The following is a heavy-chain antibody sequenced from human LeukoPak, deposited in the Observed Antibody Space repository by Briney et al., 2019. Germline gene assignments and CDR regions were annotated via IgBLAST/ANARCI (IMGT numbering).Heavy chain of an antibody. V-gene: IGHV4-30-2*01. CDR1: GGSISSGGYY. Sequence: KSSETLSLTCTVSGGSISSGGYYWSWIRQPPGKGLEWIGYIYHSGSTYYNPSLKSRVTISVDRSKNQFSLKLSSVTAADTAVYYCARARTRDFGNRLLPNWDYWGQGTLVTVSS. J-gene: IGHJ4*02. D-gene: IGHD4-23*01. CDR2: IYHSGST. CDR3: ARARTRDFGNRLLPNWDY.